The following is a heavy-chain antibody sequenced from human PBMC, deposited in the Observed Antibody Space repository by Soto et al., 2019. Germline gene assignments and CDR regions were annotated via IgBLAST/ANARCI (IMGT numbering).Heavy chain of an antibody. J-gene: IGHJ4*02. CDR1: GYFISNGYH. Sequence: PSETLSLTCAVSGYFISNGYHWGWIRQSPGKGLGWVGSVYHSGTTYYNPSLRRRVTVSVDTSKNQFSLRLNSVTTADTAVYYCAKGNYRGNIYAYDYWGQGTLVTVSS. D-gene: IGHD5-18*01. V-gene: IGHV4-38-2*01. CDR2: VYHSGTT. CDR3: AKGNYRGNIYAYDY.